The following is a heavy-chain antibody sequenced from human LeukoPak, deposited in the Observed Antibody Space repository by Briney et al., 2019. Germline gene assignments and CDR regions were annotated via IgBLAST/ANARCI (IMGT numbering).Heavy chain of an antibody. CDR3: TRGPFFPGYTSRLYYFDY. J-gene: IGHJ4*02. D-gene: IGHD6-13*01. CDR2: VSETGTT. V-gene: IGHV4-59*03. Sequence: KTSETLSLTCTVSSGSIRTFYWSWIRQPPGKGLEWIGFVSETGTTNYNPSLNSRVSISIDVSKKQFSLTLNSVRVADSAVYFCTRGPFFPGYTSRLYYFDYWGPGTLVTVSS. CDR1: SGSIRTFY.